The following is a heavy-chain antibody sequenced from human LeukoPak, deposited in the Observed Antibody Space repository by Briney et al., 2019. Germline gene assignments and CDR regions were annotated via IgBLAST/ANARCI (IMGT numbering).Heavy chain of an antibody. CDR1: GYTFTSYG. Sequence: ASVKVSCKASGYTFTSYGISWVRQAPGQGLEWMGWISAYNGNTNYAQKLQGRVTMTTDTSTSTAYMELSSLRSEDTAVYYCARDGYSYGEDSYYYYYMDVWGKGTTVTVSS. V-gene: IGHV1-18*01. J-gene: IGHJ6*03. CDR3: ARDGYSYGEDSYYYYYMDV. D-gene: IGHD5-18*01. CDR2: ISAYNGNT.